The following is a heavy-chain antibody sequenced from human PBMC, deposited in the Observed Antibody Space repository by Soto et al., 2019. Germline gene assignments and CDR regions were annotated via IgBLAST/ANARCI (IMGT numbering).Heavy chain of an antibody. CDR2: IYYSGST. D-gene: IGHD2-2*01. V-gene: IGHV4-59*01. J-gene: IGHJ4*02. CDR1: GGSISSYY. CDR3: ARGIGYCISTSCYVLDY. Sequence: QVQLQESGPGLVKPSETLSLTCTVSGGSISSYYWSWIRQPPGKGLEWIGYIYYSGSTNYNPSLKSRVTISVCTSKNQFSLKLSSVTAADTAVYYCARGIGYCISTSCYVLDYWGQGTRVSVSS.